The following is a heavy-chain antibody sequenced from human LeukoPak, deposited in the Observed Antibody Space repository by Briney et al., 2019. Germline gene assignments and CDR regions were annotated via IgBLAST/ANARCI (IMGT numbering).Heavy chain of an antibody. CDR1: GFTFSSYA. CDR2: ISNSTGRT. CDR3: AKRASGSGASLYYCDY. J-gene: IGHJ4*02. V-gene: IGHV3-23*01. D-gene: IGHD3-10*01. Sequence: GGSLRLSCAASGFTFSSYAMSWVRQAPGKGLEWVQVISNSTGRTFYADSVKGRFTISRDNSKNTPYLQMNSLRAEDTAVYYWAKRASGSGASLYYCDYWGQGTLVTVSS.